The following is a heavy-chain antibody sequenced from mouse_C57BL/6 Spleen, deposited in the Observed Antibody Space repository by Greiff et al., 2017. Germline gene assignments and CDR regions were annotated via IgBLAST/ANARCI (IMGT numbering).Heavy chain of an antibody. CDR1: GYTFTDYE. V-gene: IGHV1-15*01. J-gene: IGHJ2*01. CDR3: TRRNYVHFDY. Sequence: QVQLQQSGAELVRPGASVTLSCKASGYTFTDYEMHWVKQTPVHGLEWIGAIDPETGGTAYNQKFKGKAILTADKSSSTAYMELRSLTSEDSAVYYCTRRNYVHFDYWGQGTTLTVSS. D-gene: IGHD5-5*01. CDR2: IDPETGGT.